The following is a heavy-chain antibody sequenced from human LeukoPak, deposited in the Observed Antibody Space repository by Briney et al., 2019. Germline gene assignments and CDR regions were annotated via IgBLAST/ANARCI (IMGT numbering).Heavy chain of an antibody. CDR3: ARGSVITMVRGVMRDFDY. D-gene: IGHD3-10*01. Sequence: SVKVSCKASGGTFSSYAISWVRQAPGQGLEWMGGIIPIFGTANYAQKFQGRVTITTDESTSTAYMELSGLRSEDTAVYYCARGSVITMVRGVMRDFDYWGQGTLVTVSS. CDR1: GGTFSSYA. V-gene: IGHV1-69*05. CDR2: IIPIFGTA. J-gene: IGHJ4*02.